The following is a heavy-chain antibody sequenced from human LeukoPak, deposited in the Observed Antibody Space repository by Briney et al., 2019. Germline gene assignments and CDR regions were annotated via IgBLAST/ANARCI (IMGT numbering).Heavy chain of an antibody. CDR1: GYTFNDYG. Sequence: ASVKVSCKASGYTFNDYGIHWVRQAPGQRLEWMGWINAGTGISRYSQTFQGRVTITRDTSASTAYMELSSLKSEDTAVYYCARASYYYDGSSYFYYFDYWAREPWSPSPQ. J-gene: IGHJ4*02. CDR3: ARASYYYDGSSYFYYFDY. V-gene: IGHV1-3*01. CDR2: INAGTGIS. D-gene: IGHD3-22*01.